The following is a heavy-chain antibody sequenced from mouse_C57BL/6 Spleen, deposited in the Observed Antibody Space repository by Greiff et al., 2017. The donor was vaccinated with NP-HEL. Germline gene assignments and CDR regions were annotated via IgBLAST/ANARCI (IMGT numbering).Heavy chain of an antibody. J-gene: IGHJ1*03. CDR2: ISDGGSYT. CDR3: ARRSWDKRYFDV. D-gene: IGHD4-1*01. Sequence: EVKVVESGGGLVKPGGSLKLSCAASGFTFSSYAMSWVRQTPEKRLEWVATISDGGSYTYYPDNVKGRFTISRDNAKNNLYLQMSHLKSEDTAMYYCARRSWDKRYFDVWGTGTTVTVSS. CDR1: GFTFSSYA. V-gene: IGHV5-4*03.